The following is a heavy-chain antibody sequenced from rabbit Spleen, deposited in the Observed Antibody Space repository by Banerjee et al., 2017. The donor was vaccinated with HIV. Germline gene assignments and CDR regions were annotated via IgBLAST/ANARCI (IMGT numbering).Heavy chain of an antibody. CDR1: GFSFSNKAV. Sequence: QEQLVESGGGLVRPEGSLKLSCTASGFSFSNKAVMCWVRQAPGKGLQWIACINAVTGKAVYATWAKGRFTISKTSSTIVTLQMTSLTAADTATYFCARNYVNAFDPWGPGTLVTVS. J-gene: IGHJ2*01. CDR3: ARNYVNAFDP. CDR2: INAVTGKA. V-gene: IGHV1S45*01. D-gene: IGHD1-1*01.